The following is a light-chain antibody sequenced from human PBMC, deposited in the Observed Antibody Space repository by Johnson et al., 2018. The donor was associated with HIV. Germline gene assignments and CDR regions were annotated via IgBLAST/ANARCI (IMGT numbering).Light chain of an antibody. V-gene: IGLV1-51*01. CDR1: SSNIESDY. CDR3: GIVDSSLSAHV. Sequence: QSVLTQPPSVSAAPGQKVDISCSGSSSNIESDYVSWYQQLPGTAPKLLIYDNNKRPSGIPARFSGSKSGTSATLGITGLQTGDGADNYCGIVDSSLSAHVFGTGTKFTVL. CDR2: DNN. J-gene: IGLJ1*01.